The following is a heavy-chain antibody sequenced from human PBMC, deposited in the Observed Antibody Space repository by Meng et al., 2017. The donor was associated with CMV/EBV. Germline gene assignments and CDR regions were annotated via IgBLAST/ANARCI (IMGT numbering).Heavy chain of an antibody. CDR3: VRGYYGSGRDY. CDR2: IYSGGST. V-gene: IGHV3-53*01. J-gene: IGHJ4*02. CDR1: GFTVSSNY. D-gene: IGHD3-10*01. Sequence: GESLKISCAASGFTVSSNYMSWVRQAPGKGLEWVSVIYSGGSTYYADSVKGRFTISRDNSKNTLYLQMNSLRAEDTAVYYCVRGYYGSGRDYWGQGTLVTVSS.